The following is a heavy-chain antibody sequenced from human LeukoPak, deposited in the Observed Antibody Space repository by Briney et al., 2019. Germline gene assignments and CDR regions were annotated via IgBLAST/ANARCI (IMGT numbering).Heavy chain of an antibody. J-gene: IGHJ4*02. CDR2: INPGDSET. Sequence: GEPLKISCKGSGYSFTSYWIGWVRRMPGKGLEWMGIINPGDSETKYSPSFQGQVTISADKSITTAYLQWSSLKASDTAIYYCARPGYRSRYFDYWGQGTLVTASS. V-gene: IGHV5-51*01. CDR1: GYSFTSYW. D-gene: IGHD6-19*01. CDR3: ARPGYRSRYFDY.